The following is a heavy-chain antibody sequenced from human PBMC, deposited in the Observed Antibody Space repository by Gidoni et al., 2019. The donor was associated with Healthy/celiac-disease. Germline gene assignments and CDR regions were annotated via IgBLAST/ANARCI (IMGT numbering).Heavy chain of an antibody. J-gene: IGHJ6*02. D-gene: IGHD6-19*01. V-gene: IGHV3-30*04. CDR1: GFTFSSYA. Sequence: QVQLVESGGGVVQPGSPLSISCAASGFTFSSYAMPLVRHAPGKGLEWVAVISYDGSNKYYADSVKGRFTISRDNSKNTLYLQMNSLRAEDTAVYYCARGGWPYYYYGMDVWGQGTTVTVSS. CDR2: ISYDGSNK. CDR3: ARGGWPYYYYGMDV.